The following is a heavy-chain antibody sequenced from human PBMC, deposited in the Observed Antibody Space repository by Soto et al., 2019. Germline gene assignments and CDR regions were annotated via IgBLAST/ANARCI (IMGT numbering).Heavy chain of an antibody. CDR3: ARVQPRIDSSNWYFGC. CDR1: RFTFSSYG. J-gene: IGHJ4*02. V-gene: IGHV3-48*01. Sequence: EVQLVDSGGGLVQPGGSLRLSCVASRFTFSSYGMNWVRQAPGKGLEWVSYISSSSSILYYADSVKGRFTMSRHNAKNALYLQMNRLRGVDTAMYCWARVQPRIDSSNWYFGCWGQGTLVPVSS. D-gene: IGHD6-13*01. CDR2: ISSSSSIL.